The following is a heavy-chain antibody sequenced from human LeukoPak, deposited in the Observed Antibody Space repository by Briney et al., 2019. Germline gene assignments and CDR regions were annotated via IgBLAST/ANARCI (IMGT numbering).Heavy chain of an antibody. Sequence: SVKVSCKASEYTFTTYDINWVRQAPGQGLEWMGWINPNSGGTNYAQKFQGRVTMTRDTSISTAYMELSRLRSDDTAVYYCARPWYCSSTSCSGFDYWGQGTLVTASS. J-gene: IGHJ4*02. CDR3: ARPWYCSSTSCSGFDY. CDR2: INPNSGGT. CDR1: EYTFTTYD. V-gene: IGHV1-2*02. D-gene: IGHD2-2*01.